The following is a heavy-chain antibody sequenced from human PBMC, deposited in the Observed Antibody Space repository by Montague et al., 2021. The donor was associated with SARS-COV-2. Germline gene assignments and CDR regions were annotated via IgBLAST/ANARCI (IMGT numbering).Heavy chain of an antibody. CDR3: ARDLGDY. CDR1: GGSISGYY. Sequence: SETLSLTCTVSGGSISGYYWSWFRQSAGKGLEWIGRIYNSGSTSYNPSLKSRVTISVDTSKNQFSLKLSSVTAADTAVYYCARDLGDYWGQGTLVTVSS. V-gene: IGHV4-4*07. CDR2: IYNSGST. J-gene: IGHJ4*02.